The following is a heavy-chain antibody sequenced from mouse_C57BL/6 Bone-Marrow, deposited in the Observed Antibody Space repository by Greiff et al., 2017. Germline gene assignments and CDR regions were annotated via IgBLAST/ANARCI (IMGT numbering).Heavy chain of an antibody. Sequence: QVQLKQSGAELVKPGASVKMSCTASGFPFTSYCFTWVKQRPGQGLEWIGDIFPGSGSTNYNEKFKSKATLTVDTSSSTAYMQLSSLTSEDSAVYYCARGWLLFDYWGQGTTLTVSS. J-gene: IGHJ2*01. V-gene: IGHV1-55*01. CDR2: IFPGSGST. CDR3: ARGWLLFDY. CDR1: GFPFTSYC. D-gene: IGHD2-3*01.